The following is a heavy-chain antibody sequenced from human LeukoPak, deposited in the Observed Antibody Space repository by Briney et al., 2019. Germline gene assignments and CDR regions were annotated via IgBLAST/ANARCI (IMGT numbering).Heavy chain of an antibody. V-gene: IGHV4-61*02. J-gene: IGHJ4*02. CDR2: IYTSGST. D-gene: IGHD3-3*01. CDR1: GGSISSGSYY. Sequence: PSQTLSLTCTVSGGSISSGSYYWSWIRQPAGKGLEWIGRIYTSGSTNYNPSLKSRVTISVDTSKNQFSLKLRSVTAADTAVYYCARELGENYDFWSGYYTLDYWGQGTLVTVSS. CDR3: ARELGENYDFWSGYYTLDY.